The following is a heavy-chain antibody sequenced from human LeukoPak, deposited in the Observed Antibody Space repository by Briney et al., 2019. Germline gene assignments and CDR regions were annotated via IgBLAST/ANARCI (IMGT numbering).Heavy chain of an antibody. J-gene: IGHJ4*02. V-gene: IGHV3-11*01. CDR1: GFTFRNYY. D-gene: IGHD1-1*01. Sequence: GGPLRLSCAASGFTFRNYYMIWLRQATGKGLEGLSYISSNGNTIYYADSVRGRFTVSRDNVKNSLFVEINSLRAEDTAVYYCARDGYNYFDFWGQGTLVTVSS. CDR2: ISSNGNTI. CDR3: ARDGYNYFDF.